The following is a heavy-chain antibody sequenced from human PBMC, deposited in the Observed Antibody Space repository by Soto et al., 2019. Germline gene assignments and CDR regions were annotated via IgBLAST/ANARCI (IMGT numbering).Heavy chain of an antibody. CDR3: TKDFVLKGKTWYYFES. D-gene: IGHD3-16*01. CDR2: ITNNGDT. CDR1: GFAFSRYG. Sequence: PGGSLRLSCAASGFAFSRYGMNWVRQAPGKGPEWVAGITNNGDTSYADSVKGRFNISRDNSRNTVYMQMNSLRPEDTARYFCTKDFVLKGKTWYYFESWGQGILSPSPQ. J-gene: IGHJ4*02. V-gene: IGHV3-23*01.